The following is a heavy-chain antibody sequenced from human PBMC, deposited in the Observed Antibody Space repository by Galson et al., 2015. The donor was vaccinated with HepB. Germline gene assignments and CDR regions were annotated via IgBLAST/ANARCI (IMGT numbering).Heavy chain of an antibody. D-gene: IGHD1-14*01. J-gene: IGHJ4*02. CDR3: ARDGAINRGFDY. Sequence: SLRLSCAASGFTFSSYSMNWVRQAPGKGLEWVSSISSSSSYIYYADSVKGRFTISRDNAKNSLYLQMNSLRAEDTAVYYCARDGAINRGFDYWGQGTLVTVSS. V-gene: IGHV3-21*01. CDR2: ISSSSSYI. CDR1: GFTFSSYS.